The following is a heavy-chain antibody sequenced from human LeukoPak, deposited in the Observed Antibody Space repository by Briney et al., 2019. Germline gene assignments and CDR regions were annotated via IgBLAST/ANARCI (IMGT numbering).Heavy chain of an antibody. D-gene: IGHD1-14*01. CDR3: ARATGDIHIDY. CDR1: DGSISSYH. CDR2: IFYGGST. Sequence: PSETLSLTCTVSDGSISSYHWTWIRQPPGKGLEWIGYIFYGGSTDYNPSLKSRVTISVDTSKNQFSLKLRSVTAADTAVYYCARATGDIHIDYWAQGTLVTVSS. J-gene: IGHJ4*02. V-gene: IGHV4-59*01.